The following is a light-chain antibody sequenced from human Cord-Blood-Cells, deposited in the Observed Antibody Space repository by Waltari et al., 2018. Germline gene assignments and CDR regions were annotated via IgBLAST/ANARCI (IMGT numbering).Light chain of an antibody. CDR2: DAA. Sequence: DIQMTQSPSTLSASVGDRVTITCRASQSISSWLAWYLQKPGKAPKLLIYDAASLESGVPSRFSGSGSGTEFTLTISSLQPDDFATYYCQQYNSYPFTFGPGTKVDIK. CDR3: QQYNSYPFT. V-gene: IGKV1-5*01. J-gene: IGKJ3*01. CDR1: QSISSW.